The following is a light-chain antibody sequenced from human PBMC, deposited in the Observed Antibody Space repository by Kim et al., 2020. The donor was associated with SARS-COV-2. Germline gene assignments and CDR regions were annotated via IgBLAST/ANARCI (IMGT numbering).Light chain of an antibody. V-gene: IGKV1-12*01. CDR1: QGISRY. J-gene: IGKJ2*01. CDR3: QQANSLPYT. Sequence: DIQMTQSPSSVSASVGDSVTISCRASQGISRYLAWYQHKPGKAPKLLISAASDLQSGVPSRFSGSGSVTDFTLTITGLQPEDFATYYCQQANSLPYTFGQGPSWRS. CDR2: AAS.